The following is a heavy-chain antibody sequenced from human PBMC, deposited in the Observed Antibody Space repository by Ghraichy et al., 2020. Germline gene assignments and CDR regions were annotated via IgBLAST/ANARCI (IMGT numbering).Heavy chain of an antibody. CDR3: ARVGGIASAGTLDF. CDR1: GFSFNDYI. V-gene: IGHV3-21*01. Sequence: GGSLRLSCAGSGFSFNDYIINWVRQAPGKGLEWVSSISSSGDFRYYAASVKGRFTISRDYAKNSVSLEMDSLRVEDTALYYCARVGGIASAGTLDFWGQGKLDTV. CDR2: ISSSGDFR. D-gene: IGHD6-13*01. J-gene: IGHJ4*02.